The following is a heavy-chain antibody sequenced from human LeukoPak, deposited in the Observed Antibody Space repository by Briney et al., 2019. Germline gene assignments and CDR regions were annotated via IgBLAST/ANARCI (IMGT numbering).Heavy chain of an antibody. CDR3: ARDPAWGAIDY. J-gene: IGHJ4*02. D-gene: IGHD7-27*01. CDR1: GFSIRSSW. Sequence: GGSLRLSCAVSGFSIRSSWMSWVRQTPGKGLERVADMNEDGSVTWYADSVKGRFTVSRDNAKNSVDLQMSSLRVEDTAVYYCARDPAWGAIDYWGQGTLVTVSS. CDR2: MNEDGSVT. V-gene: IGHV3-7*01.